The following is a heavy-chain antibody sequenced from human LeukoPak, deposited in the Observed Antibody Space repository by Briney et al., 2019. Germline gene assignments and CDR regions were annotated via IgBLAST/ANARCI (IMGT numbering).Heavy chain of an antibody. Sequence: GGSLRLSCAASGFTFSSYWMSWVRQAPGKGLEWVANIKQDGSEKYYVDFVKGRFTISRDNAKNSLYLQMNSLRAEDTAVYYCAREPSILLIDYWGQGTLVTVSS. V-gene: IGHV3-7*01. CDR1: GFTFSSYW. CDR2: IKQDGSEK. CDR3: AREPSILLIDY. J-gene: IGHJ4*02. D-gene: IGHD2/OR15-2a*01.